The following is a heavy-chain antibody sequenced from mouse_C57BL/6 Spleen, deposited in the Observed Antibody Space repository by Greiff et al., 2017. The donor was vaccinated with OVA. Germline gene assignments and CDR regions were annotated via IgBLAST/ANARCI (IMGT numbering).Heavy chain of an antibody. Sequence: QVQLQQPGAELVRPGSSVKLSCKASGYTFTSYWMDWVKQRPGQGLEWIGNIYPSDSETHYNQKFKDKATLTVDKSSSTAYMQLSSLTSEDSAVYYGARRGVVATNWYFDVWGTGTTVTVSS. CDR2: IYPSDSET. D-gene: IGHD1-1*01. J-gene: IGHJ1*03. V-gene: IGHV1-61*01. CDR3: ARRGVVATNWYFDV. CDR1: GYTFTSYW.